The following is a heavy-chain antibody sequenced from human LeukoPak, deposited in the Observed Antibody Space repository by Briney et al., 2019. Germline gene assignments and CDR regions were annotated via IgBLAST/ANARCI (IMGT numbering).Heavy chain of an antibody. Sequence: GASVKVSCKASGYTLTSYGISWVRQAPGQGLEWMGWISAYNGNTNYEQKLQGRVTITTDTSTSTAYMELRSLRSDDTAVYYCARDLGGYDILTGYLGNWFDPWGQGTLVTVSS. D-gene: IGHD3-9*01. CDR2: ISAYNGNT. V-gene: IGHV1-18*04. CDR3: ARDLGGYDILTGYLGNWFDP. CDR1: GYTLTSYG. J-gene: IGHJ5*02.